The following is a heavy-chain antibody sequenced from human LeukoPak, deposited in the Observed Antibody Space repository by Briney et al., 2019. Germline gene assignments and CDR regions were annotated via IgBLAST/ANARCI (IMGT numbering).Heavy chain of an antibody. CDR2: IRYDGSNK. J-gene: IGHJ4*02. CDR1: GFTFSSYG. D-gene: IGHD6-13*01. CDR3: AKDPIRIGAAIQISAYYFDY. Sequence: PGESLRLSCAASGFTFSSYGMHWVRQAPGKGLEWVAFIRYDGSNKYYADSVKGRFTISRDNSKNTLYLQMNSLRAEDTAVYYCAKDPIRIGAAIQISAYYFDYWGQGTLVTVSS. V-gene: IGHV3-30*02.